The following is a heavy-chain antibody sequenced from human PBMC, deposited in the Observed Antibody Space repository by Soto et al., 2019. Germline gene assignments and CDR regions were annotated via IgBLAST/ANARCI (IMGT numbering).Heavy chain of an antibody. CDR1: GFTFSSYA. Sequence: EVQLLESGGGLVQPGGSLRLSCAASGFTFSSYAMSWVRQAPGKGLEWVTAISGSGVSTYYADSVKGRFTISRDNSKNTLYLQMNSLRAEDTAVYYCAKEWSYSSGWSHVDYWGQGTLVTVSS. CDR3: AKEWSYSSGWSHVDY. D-gene: IGHD6-19*01. V-gene: IGHV3-23*01. CDR2: ISGSGVST. J-gene: IGHJ4*02.